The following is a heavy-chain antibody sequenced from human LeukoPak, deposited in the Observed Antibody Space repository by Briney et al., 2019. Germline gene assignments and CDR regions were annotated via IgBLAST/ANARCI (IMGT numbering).Heavy chain of an antibody. Sequence: PGGSLRLSCVASGFPFSSYGMHWVRQAPGKGLEWVAVIWNDGSNKYYADSVKGRFTISRDNSKNTLYLQMNSLRAEDTAVYCCATDYDSSGYYYFGGAFDIWGQGTMVTVSS. CDR3: ATDYDSSGYYYFGGAFDI. V-gene: IGHV3-33*08. CDR1: GFPFSSYG. CDR2: IWNDGSNK. D-gene: IGHD3-22*01. J-gene: IGHJ3*02.